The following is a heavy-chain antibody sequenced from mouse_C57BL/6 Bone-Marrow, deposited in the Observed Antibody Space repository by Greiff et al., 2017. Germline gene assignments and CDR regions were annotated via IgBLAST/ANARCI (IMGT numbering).Heavy chain of an antibody. Sequence: VKLMESGPELVKPGASVKLSCKASGYTFTSYDINWVKQRPGQGLEWIGWIYPRDGSTKYNEKFKGKATLTVDTSSSTAYMELHSLTSEYSAVYFCAIYRSSWYYAMGYWGQGTSVTVSS. V-gene: IGHV1-85*01. J-gene: IGHJ4*01. CDR2: IYPRDGST. CDR1: GYTFTSYD. D-gene: IGHD1-1*01. CDR3: AIYRSSWYYAMGY.